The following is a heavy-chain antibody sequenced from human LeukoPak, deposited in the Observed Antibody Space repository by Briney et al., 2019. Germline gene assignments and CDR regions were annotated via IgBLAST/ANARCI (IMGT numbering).Heavy chain of an antibody. V-gene: IGHV1-18*03. Sequence: GASVKVSCKASGYIFTNFGISWVRQARGQGLEWMGWISGYNGNTKYVQKFQGRVTMTTDTSTSTAYMELRSLRSDDMAVYYCARDLTHRRNYDNSGYQIVPAFWGQGTLVTVSS. CDR3: ARDLTHRRNYDNSGYQIVPAF. J-gene: IGHJ4*02. CDR1: GYIFTNFG. D-gene: IGHD3-22*01. CDR2: ISGYNGNT.